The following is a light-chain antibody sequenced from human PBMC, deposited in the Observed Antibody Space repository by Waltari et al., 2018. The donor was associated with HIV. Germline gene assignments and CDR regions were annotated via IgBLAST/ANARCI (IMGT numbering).Light chain of an antibody. Sequence: QSALTQPASVSGSPGQSITISCTGTRSDVGGYNYVSWYQQHPGKAPKLMIYEVSNRPSGVSNRFSGSKSGNTASLTISGLQAEDEADYYCSSYTSSSKGVFGGGTKLTVL. CDR3: SSYTSSSKGV. J-gene: IGLJ3*02. V-gene: IGLV2-14*01. CDR2: EVS. CDR1: RSDVGGYNY.